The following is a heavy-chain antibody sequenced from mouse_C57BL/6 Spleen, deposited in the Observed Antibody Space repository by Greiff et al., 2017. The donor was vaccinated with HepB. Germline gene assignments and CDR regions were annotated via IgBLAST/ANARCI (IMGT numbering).Heavy chain of an antibody. J-gene: IGHJ3*01. CDR3: ARDRRDYGYALFAY. Sequence: EVKLQESGPGLVKPSQSLSLTCSVTGYSITSGYYWNWIRQFPGNKLEWMGYISYDGSNNYNPSLKNRISITRDTSKNQFFLKLNSVTTEDTATYYGARDRRDYGYALFAYWGQGTLVTVSA. V-gene: IGHV3-6*01. CDR1: GYSITSGYY. CDR2: ISYDGSN. D-gene: IGHD2-2*01.